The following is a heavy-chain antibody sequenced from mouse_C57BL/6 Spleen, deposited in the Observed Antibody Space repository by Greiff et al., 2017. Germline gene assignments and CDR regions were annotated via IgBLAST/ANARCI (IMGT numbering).Heavy chain of an antibody. CDR1: GYTFTGYW. D-gene: IGHD2-1*01. Sequence: QVQLQQSGAELMKPGASVKLSCKATGYTFTGYWIEWVKQRPGHGLEWIGEILPGSGSTNYNEKFKGKATFTADTYSNTAYMQLSSLTTEDSAIYYCARRGIYYGKAMDYWGQGTSVTVSS. CDR2: ILPGSGST. J-gene: IGHJ4*01. CDR3: ARRGIYYGKAMDY. V-gene: IGHV1-9*01.